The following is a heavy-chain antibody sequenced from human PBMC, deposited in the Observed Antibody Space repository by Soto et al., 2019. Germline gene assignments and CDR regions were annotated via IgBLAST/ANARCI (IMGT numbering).Heavy chain of an antibody. Sequence: ASVKVSCKASGYTFTSDGISWVRQAPGQGLEWMGWISAYNGNTNYAQKLQGRVTMTTGKSTSTAYMELRSLRSDDTAVYYRARSRRFQAPDYWGQGTLVTVSS. J-gene: IGHJ4*02. CDR3: ARSRRFQAPDY. D-gene: IGHD3-3*01. V-gene: IGHV1-18*04. CDR1: GYTFTSDG. CDR2: ISAYNGNT.